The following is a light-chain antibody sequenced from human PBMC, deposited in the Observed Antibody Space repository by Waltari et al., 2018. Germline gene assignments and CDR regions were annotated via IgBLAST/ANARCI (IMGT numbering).Light chain of an antibody. CDR3: CSYAGSFSWV. Sequence: GQRVTISCSGSSSNIGGNTVNWYQQLPGTAPKLLIHTNNQRPSGVPDRFSGSKSGNTASLTISGLQAEDEGDYYCCSYAGSFSWVFGGGTKLTVL. CDR1: SSNIGGNT. CDR2: TNN. J-gene: IGLJ3*02. V-gene: IGLV1-44*01.